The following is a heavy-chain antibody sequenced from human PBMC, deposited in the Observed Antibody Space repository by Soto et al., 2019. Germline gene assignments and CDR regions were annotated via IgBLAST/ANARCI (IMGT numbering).Heavy chain of an antibody. CDR1: GYPFTSYG. V-gene: IGHV1-18*01. CDR2: INTYNGNT. CDR3: ARDWFEIDY. D-gene: IGHD3-10*01. J-gene: IGHJ4*02. Sequence: QVKLVQSGAEVKKPGASVKFSCKASGYPFTSYGISWVRQAPGQGREWMGWINTYNGNTNYAQKLQGRVTMTTDTTTNTAYMELRSRRSADAAVYYCARDWFEIDYWGQGTLVTVSS.